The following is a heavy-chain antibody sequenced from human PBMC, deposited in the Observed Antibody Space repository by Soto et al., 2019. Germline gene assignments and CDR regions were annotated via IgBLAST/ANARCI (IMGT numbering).Heavy chain of an antibody. CDR3: AREIATTGEYYFDY. D-gene: IGHD6-13*01. CDR1: GFTFSSYW. J-gene: IGHJ4*02. Sequence: LRLSCAASGFTFSSYWMHWVRQAPGKGLVWVSRINRDGSSTNYADSVKGRVTISRDTAKNTLYLQMNSLRAEDTDVYYCAREIATTGEYYFDYWGQGTLVTVSS. CDR2: INRDGSST. V-gene: IGHV3-74*01.